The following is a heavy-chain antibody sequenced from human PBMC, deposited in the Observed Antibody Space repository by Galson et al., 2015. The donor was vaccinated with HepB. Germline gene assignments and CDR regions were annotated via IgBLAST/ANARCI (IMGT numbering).Heavy chain of an antibody. CDR1: GFTFSSYA. CDR2: ISYDGSNK. D-gene: IGHD6-13*01. CDR3: ARGSGYSSSWYGGDAFDI. Sequence: SLRLSCAASGFTFSSYAMHWVRQAPGKGLEWVAVISYDGSNKYCPDSVKGRFTISRDKSKSTLYLQMNSLRPEDTAVYYCARGSGYSSSWYGGDAFDIWGQGTMVTV. J-gene: IGHJ3*02. V-gene: IGHV3-30-3*01.